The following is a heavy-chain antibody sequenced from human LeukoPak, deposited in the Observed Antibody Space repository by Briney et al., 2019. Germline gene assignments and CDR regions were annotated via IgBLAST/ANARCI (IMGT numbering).Heavy chain of an antibody. V-gene: IGHV3-7*01. CDR1: GFTFSSYC. CDR2: IKQDGSEK. Sequence: PAGTLSLSCAASGFTFSSYCLIWLRQAPGQGLEWVANIKQDGSEKSYVFSGKGRFTMSRDNARNSLYLQMKSLRAEDTAVYYCARDNWSGIAFYFDFWGQGILVTVSS. D-gene: IGHD1-1*01. J-gene: IGHJ4*02. CDR3: ARDNWSGIAFYFDF.